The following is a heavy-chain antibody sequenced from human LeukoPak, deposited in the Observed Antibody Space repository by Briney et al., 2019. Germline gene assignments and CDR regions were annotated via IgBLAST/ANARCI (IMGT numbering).Heavy chain of an antibody. D-gene: IGHD3-22*01. CDR1: GYSIRSDYY. J-gene: IGHJ4*02. Sequence: SETLSLTCTVSGYSIRSDYYWGWIRQSPGQGLAWIGNIYHSGRIFYNPSLKSRPTISVDTSKNQFSLKLTSVTAADTAVYYCTRDEDSSGYIDYWGQGTLVTV. CDR2: IYHSGRI. V-gene: IGHV4-38-2*02. CDR3: TRDEDSSGYIDY.